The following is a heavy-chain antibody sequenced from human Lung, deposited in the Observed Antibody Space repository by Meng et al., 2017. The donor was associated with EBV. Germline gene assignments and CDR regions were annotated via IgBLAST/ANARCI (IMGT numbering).Heavy chain of an antibody. CDR1: GGSFSTYT. J-gene: IGHJ4*02. CDR2: LMPVLKKG. Sequence: QVQLVQSGAEVKKPGFSVKVACKTSGGSFSTYTFSWVPQAPGKGLEWMGGLMPVLKKGKSATRFQDRVTFTADETTTTAYMGLSSLTFEDTAVYFCARGRGNQPLFDFWGQGTLVTVSS. V-gene: IGHV1-69*10. CDR3: ARGRGNQPLFDF. D-gene: IGHD2/OR15-2a*01.